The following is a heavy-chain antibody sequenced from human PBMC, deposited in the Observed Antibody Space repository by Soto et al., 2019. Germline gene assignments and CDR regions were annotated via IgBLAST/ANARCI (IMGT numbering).Heavy chain of an antibody. J-gene: IGHJ4*02. CDR3: ARAKLLLWFGELYY. CDR1: GGSISSGGYY. V-gene: IGHV4-31*03. CDR2: IYYSGST. D-gene: IGHD3-10*01. Sequence: QVQLQESGPGLVKPSQTLSLTCTVSGGSISSGGYYWRWIRQHPGKGLEWIGYIYYSGSTYYNPSLKSRVTISVDTSKNQFSLKLSSVTAADTAVYYCARAKLLLWFGELYYWGQGTRVTVSS.